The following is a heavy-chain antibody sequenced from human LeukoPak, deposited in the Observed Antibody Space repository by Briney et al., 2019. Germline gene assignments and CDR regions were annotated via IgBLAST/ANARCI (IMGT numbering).Heavy chain of an antibody. Sequence: GGSLRLSCAASGFTSSSYWMHWVRQAPGKGLVWVSRINSDGSSTSYADSVKGRFTISRDNAKNTLYLQMNSLRAEDTAVYYCARDSSSSSVDYWGQGTLVTVSS. D-gene: IGHD6-6*01. CDR1: GFTSSSYW. J-gene: IGHJ4*02. CDR2: INSDGSST. CDR3: ARDSSSSSVDY. V-gene: IGHV3-74*01.